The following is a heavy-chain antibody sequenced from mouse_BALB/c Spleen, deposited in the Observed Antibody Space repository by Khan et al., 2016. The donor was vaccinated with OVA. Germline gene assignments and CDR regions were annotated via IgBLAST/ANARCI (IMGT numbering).Heavy chain of an antibody. Sequence: QVQLKQSGPELRKPGETVKISCKASGYTFTNSGMNWVKQAPGKGLKWMGWINTYTGEPTYADDFKGRFAFSLDTSATTAYLQINNLKTEDTDTYFCSRPPYCSDVMVYWGQGTSVTVSA. V-gene: IGHV9-3-1*01. D-gene: IGHD2-10*01. CDR2: INTYTGEP. CDR1: GYTFTNSG. J-gene: IGHJ4*01. CDR3: SRPPYCSDVMVY.